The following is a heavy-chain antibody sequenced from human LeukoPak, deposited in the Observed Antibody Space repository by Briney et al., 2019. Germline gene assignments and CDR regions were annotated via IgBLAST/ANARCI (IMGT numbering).Heavy chain of an antibody. Sequence: GGSLRLSCAASGFTFSSYGMHWVRQAPGKGLEWVAFIRYDGSNKYYADSVKGRFTISRDNSKNTVYLQMNRLRAEDTAVYYCAKGGVAVAGTPAEYFQHWGQGTLVTVSS. V-gene: IGHV3-30*02. CDR1: GFTFSSYG. CDR2: IRYDGSNK. D-gene: IGHD6-19*01. CDR3: AKGGVAVAGTPAEYFQH. J-gene: IGHJ1*01.